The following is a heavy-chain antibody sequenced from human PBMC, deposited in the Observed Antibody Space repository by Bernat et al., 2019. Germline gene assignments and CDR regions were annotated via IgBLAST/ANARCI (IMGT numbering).Heavy chain of an antibody. D-gene: IGHD3-16*01. CDR2: IYYSGST. CDR1: GGSISSYY. CDR3: ATATYYDYIWGSYSFDY. J-gene: IGHJ4*02. V-gene: IGHV4-59*01. Sequence: QVQLQESGPGLVKPSEILSLTCTVSGGSISSYYWSWIRQPPGKGLEWIGYIYYSGSTNYNPSLKSRVTISVDTSKNQFSLKLSSVTAADTAVYYCATATYYDYIWGSYSFDYWGQGTLVTVSS.